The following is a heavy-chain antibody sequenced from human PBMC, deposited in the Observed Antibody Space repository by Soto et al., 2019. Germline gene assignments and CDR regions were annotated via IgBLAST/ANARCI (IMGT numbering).Heavy chain of an antibody. CDR2: ISYDGSNK. J-gene: IGHJ6*02. CDR1: GFTFSSYG. D-gene: IGHD4-17*01. V-gene: IGHV3-30*18. Sequence: QVQLVESGGGVVQPGRSLRLSCAASGFTFSSYGMHWVRQAPGKGLEWVAVISYDGSNKYYADSVKGRFTISRDNSKNTLYLQMNSLRAEDTAVYYCAKDRSTVTTDYYYYGMDVWGLGTTVTVSS. CDR3: AKDRSTVTTDYYYYGMDV.